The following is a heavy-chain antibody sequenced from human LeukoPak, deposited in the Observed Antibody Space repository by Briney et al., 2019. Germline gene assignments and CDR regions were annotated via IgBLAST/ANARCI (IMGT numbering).Heavy chain of an antibody. Sequence: ASVKVSCKAPGYTFANYGISWVRQAPGQGLEWMGWISAYNGNTNYAQKLQGRVTMTTDTSTSTAYMELRSLRSDDTAVYYCASLGYCSSASCYSGNWFDPWGQGTLVTVSS. J-gene: IGHJ5*02. D-gene: IGHD2-2*01. CDR1: GYTFANYG. CDR2: ISAYNGNT. V-gene: IGHV1-18*01. CDR3: ASLGYCSSASCYSGNWFDP.